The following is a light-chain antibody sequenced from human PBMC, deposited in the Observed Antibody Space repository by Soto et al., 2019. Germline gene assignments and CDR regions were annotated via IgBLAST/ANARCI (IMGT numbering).Light chain of an antibody. V-gene: IGLV1-40*01. CDR1: SSNIGARYD. CDR3: QSYDRSLSGYV. J-gene: IGLJ1*01. CDR2: GDS. Sequence: QSVLTQPPSVSGAPGQRVTISCTGSSSNIGARYDVHWYLQLPGTAPKVLIYGDSNRPSGVPDRFSGSKSGTSASLAITGLQAEEEADYDCQSYDRSLSGYVFGTGTKVTVL.